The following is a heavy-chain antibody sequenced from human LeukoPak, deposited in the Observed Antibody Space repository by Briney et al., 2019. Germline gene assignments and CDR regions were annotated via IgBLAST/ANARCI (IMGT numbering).Heavy chain of an antibody. CDR3: ARDQAASQVYYFDY. V-gene: IGHV3-7*01. D-gene: IGHD2-15*01. Sequence: GGSLRLSCAASGFTFSSYWMSWVRQGPGKGLEWVANIKQDGSEKYYVDSVKGRFTISRDNAKNSLYLQMNSLRAEDTAVYYCARDQAASQVYYFDYWGQGTLVTVSS. CDR2: IKQDGSEK. CDR1: GFTFSSYW. J-gene: IGHJ4*02.